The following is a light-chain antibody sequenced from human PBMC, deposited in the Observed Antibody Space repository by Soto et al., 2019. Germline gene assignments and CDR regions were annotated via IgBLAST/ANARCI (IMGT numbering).Light chain of an antibody. CDR1: SSDIGAYNY. J-gene: IGLJ1*01. V-gene: IGLV2-14*01. CDR3: SSYTSSSTYV. CDR2: EVN. Sequence: QSVLTQPASVSGSPGQSITISCTGTSSDIGAYNYVSWYQQHPGKVPKLIIYEVNNRPTGVSYRFSGSKSANTASLTISGLQAEDEADYYCSSYTSSSTYVFGTGTKVTVL.